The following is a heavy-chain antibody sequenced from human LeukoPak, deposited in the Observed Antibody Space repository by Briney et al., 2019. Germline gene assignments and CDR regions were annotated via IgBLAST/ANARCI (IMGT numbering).Heavy chain of an antibody. CDR2: IKRDGSEK. Sequence: GGSLRLSCAASEFTFSAYWMSWVRQAPGKGLEWVANIKRDGSEKYYVDSVEGRFTISRDNAKNSLYLQMNSLRAEDTAVYYCARDLGSSNSYYNWFDPWGQGTLVTVSS. J-gene: IGHJ5*02. CDR1: EFTFSAYW. V-gene: IGHV3-7*01. D-gene: IGHD1-26*01. CDR3: ARDLGSSNSYYNWFDP.